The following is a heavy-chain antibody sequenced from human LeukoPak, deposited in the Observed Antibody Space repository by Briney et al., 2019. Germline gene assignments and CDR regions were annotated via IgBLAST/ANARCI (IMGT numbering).Heavy chain of an antibody. Sequence: SETLSLTCTVSGGSISSSTSYWGWIRQPPGKGLEWIGSFYYSGSTYYSGTTYYNPSLKSRVTVSVDTSKNQFSLKLSSVTAADTAVYYCAGPSSPFDYWGQGTLVTVSS. D-gene: IGHD3-10*01. CDR1: GGSISSSTSY. CDR3: AGPSSPFDY. CDR2: FYYSGST. V-gene: IGHV4-39*01. J-gene: IGHJ4*02.